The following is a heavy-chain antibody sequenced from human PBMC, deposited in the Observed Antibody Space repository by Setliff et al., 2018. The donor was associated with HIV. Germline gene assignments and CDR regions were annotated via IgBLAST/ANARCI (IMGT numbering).Heavy chain of an antibody. D-gene: IGHD5-12*01. CDR2: IYYSGST. Sequence: SETLSLTCTVSGGSITPHYWSWIRQPPGKGLEWIGLIYYSGSTNYSPSLKSRVTISVDTSKNQFSLKLSSVTASDTAVYYCARSPERGYDSDWFDPWGQGTLVTVSS. V-gene: IGHV4-59*11. CDR3: ARSPERGYDSDWFDP. CDR1: GGSITPHY. J-gene: IGHJ5*02.